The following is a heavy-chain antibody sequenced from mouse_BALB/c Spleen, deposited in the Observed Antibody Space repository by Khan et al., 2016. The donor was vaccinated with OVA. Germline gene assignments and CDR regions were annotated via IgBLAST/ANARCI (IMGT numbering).Heavy chain of an antibody. D-gene: IGHD1-1*01. Sequence: QVQLKQSGPGLVAPSQSLSITCTVSGFSFTSYCIHWVRQPPGKGLEWLGVILPGGSTNYYSALMSRLSTINDNSNTQVFLKMNSLHTEDTAMYGCARGNDYYEDAMDYWGQGTSVTVSS. V-gene: IGHV2-9*02. CDR3: ARGNDYYEDAMDY. CDR1: GFSFTSYC. CDR2: ILPGGST. J-gene: IGHJ4*01.